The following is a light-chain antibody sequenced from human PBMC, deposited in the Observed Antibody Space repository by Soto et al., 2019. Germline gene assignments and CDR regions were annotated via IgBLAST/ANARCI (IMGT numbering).Light chain of an antibody. Sequence: QSALTHPASVSGSPGQSITLSCTRTSSGVEYYNLVSWYQHHPGKAPKLIIYEGSQRPSGVSDRFSGSKSGNTASLTISGLQAEDEADYYCSSYAGAVVLGGGTKLTVL. CDR1: SSGVEYYNL. CDR3: SSYAGAVV. J-gene: IGLJ2*01. CDR2: EGS. V-gene: IGLV2-23*01.